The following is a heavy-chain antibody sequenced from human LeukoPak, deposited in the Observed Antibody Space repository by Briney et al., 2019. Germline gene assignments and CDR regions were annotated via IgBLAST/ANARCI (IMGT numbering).Heavy chain of an antibody. CDR2: IKQDGSEK. D-gene: IGHD2-2*01. CDR1: GFTFSSYW. J-gene: IGHJ5*02. Sequence: GALRLSCAASGFTFSSYWMSWVRQAPGKGLEWVANIKQDGSEKYYVDSVKGRFTISRDNAKNSLYLHMNSLRAEDTAVYYCAREGCSSTSCSFFDPWGQGTLVTVSS. V-gene: IGHV3-7*01. CDR3: AREGCSSTSCSFFDP.